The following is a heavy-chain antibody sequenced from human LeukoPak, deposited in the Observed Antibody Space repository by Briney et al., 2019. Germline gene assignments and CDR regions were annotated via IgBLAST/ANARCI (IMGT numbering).Heavy chain of an antibody. Sequence: GGSLRLSCAVSGFTFSSYWMSWVRQAPGKGLEWVANIKQDGSEKYYVDSVKGRFTISRDNAKNSLYLQMNSLRAEDTAVYYCARDYDGGYMDVWGKGTTVTVSS. J-gene: IGHJ6*03. V-gene: IGHV3-7*01. CDR3: ARDYDGGYMDV. CDR2: IKQDGSEK. CDR1: GFTFSSYW. D-gene: IGHD3-3*01.